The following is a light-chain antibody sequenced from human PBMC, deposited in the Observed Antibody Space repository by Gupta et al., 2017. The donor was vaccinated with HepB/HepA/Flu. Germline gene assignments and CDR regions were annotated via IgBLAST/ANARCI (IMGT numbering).Light chain of an antibody. CDR2: DAS. CDR3: QQLRNCPGT. CDR1: QSVSSY. Sequence: EIAWTHSPATLSLSPGERATLSCRASQSVSSYLAWYQQKPGLAPRLLIYDASNRANGVPARFSGSGSGTDFTLTISSLEPEDFAVYYCQQLRNCPGTFGHGTKVDIK. V-gene: IGKV3-11*01. J-gene: IGKJ3*01.